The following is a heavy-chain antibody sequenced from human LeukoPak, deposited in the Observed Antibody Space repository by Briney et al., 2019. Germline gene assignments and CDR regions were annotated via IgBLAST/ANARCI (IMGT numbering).Heavy chain of an antibody. V-gene: IGHV3-9*01. CDR3: VKDGGDYGDYSYYFDY. CDR1: GFTFNDFA. J-gene: IGHJ4*02. CDR2: ISWNSGRI. D-gene: IGHD4-17*01. Sequence: PGRSLRLSCAASGFTFNDFAMHWVRLTPGKGLDWVSGISWNSGRIGYADSVKGRFTISRDNAENSLYLQMNSLRTEDTALYYCVKDGGDYGDYSYYFDYWGQGTLVTVSS.